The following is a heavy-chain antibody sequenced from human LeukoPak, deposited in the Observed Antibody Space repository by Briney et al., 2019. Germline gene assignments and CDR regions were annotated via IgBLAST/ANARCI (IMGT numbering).Heavy chain of an antibody. CDR2: INPNSGGT. D-gene: IGHD3-9*01. J-gene: IGHJ4*02. Sequence: GAAVKVSCKTSGYTFTGYYMHWVRQAPGQGLEGMGWINPNSGGTNYAQKFQARVTMTRDTSISTAYMELSRLRSDNTAVYYCARGPYYEILTGYSPGDYWGQGTLVTVSS. CDR3: ARGPYYEILTGYSPGDY. V-gene: IGHV1-2*02. CDR1: GYTFTGYY.